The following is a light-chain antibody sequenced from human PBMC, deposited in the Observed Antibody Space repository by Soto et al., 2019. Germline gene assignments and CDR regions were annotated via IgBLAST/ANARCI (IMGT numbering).Light chain of an antibody. J-gene: IGKJ1*01. CDR3: QQYNSYGT. V-gene: IGKV1-5*03. CDR2: KAS. CDR1: QSISSW. Sequence: DIQMTQSPSTLSASVGDRVTITCRASQSISSWLAWYQQKPGKAPKLLIYKASSLESGVPSRFSGSGSGTDFTLTISSLQPDDFATYYYQQYNSYGTFGQGTKVEIK.